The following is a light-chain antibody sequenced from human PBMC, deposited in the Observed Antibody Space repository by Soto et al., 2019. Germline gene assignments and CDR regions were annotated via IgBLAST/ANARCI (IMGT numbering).Light chain of an antibody. Sequence: QSVLTQPPSVSAAPGQKVTISCSGSSSNIGNDYVSWYQHLPGTAPKLLIYDNDKRPSGIPDRFSGSKSGTSATLGITGLQTGDEADYYCGTWYSSLSAGVFGGGTKLTVL. V-gene: IGLV1-51*01. CDR2: DND. J-gene: IGLJ2*01. CDR3: GTWYSSLSAGV. CDR1: SSNIGNDY.